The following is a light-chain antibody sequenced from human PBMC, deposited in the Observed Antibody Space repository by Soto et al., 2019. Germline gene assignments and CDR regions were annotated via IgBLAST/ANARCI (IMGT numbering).Light chain of an antibody. CDR3: QQSDSYPYT. J-gene: IGKJ2*01. CDR2: AAS. Sequence: DIQMTQSPSSLSVSVGDRVTITCRASQSITNYLNWYQQKPGKAPKLLVYAASSLQSGVPSRFSGNGSGTDFTLTISSLQPEDFASYYGQQSDSYPYTFGQGTKVEMK. V-gene: IGKV1-39*01. CDR1: QSITNY.